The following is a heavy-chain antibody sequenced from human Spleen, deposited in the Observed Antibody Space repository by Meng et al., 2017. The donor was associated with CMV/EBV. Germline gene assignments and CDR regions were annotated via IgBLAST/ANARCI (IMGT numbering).Heavy chain of an antibody. CDR2: TFYRSEWYN. V-gene: IGHV6-1*01. Sequence: GDSVSSNRAAWLWIRQSPSRGLEYLGRTFYRSEWYNEYAGSVKSRIIIDADTSKNQFSLHLTSMTPEDTAVYYCGRHPPSSGWSFDSWGQGTLVTVSS. CDR3: GRHPPSSGWSFDS. D-gene: IGHD6-19*01. J-gene: IGHJ4*02. CDR1: GDSVSSNRAA.